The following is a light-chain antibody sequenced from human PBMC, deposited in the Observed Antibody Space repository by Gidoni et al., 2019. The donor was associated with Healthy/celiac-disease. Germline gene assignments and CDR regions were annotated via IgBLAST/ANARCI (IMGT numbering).Light chain of an antibody. CDR1: QSVSSY. Sequence: EIVFTQSPATLSLSPGERATLSCRASQSVSSYLDWYQQKPGQAPRLLIYDASNRATGIPARCSGSGSGTDFTLTISSLEPEDFEVYYCQQRSNWPLMYTFGQGTKLEIK. CDR2: DAS. J-gene: IGKJ2*01. CDR3: QQRSNWPLMYT. V-gene: IGKV3-11*01.